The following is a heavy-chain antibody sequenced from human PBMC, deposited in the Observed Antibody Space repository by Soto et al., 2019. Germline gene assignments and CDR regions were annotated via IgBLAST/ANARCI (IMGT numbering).Heavy chain of an antibody. CDR1: GFSLSTTGEG. D-gene: IGHD2-21*02. V-gene: IGHV2-5*02. CDR3: VQSRCGGDCLQSYSSHSYYGLDV. J-gene: IGHJ6*02. CDR2: IYWDDDK. Sequence: QITLKESGPPLVKPTQTLTLTCTFSGFSLSTTGEGVGWIRQPPGKALEWLALIYWDDDKRYSPSLKSRLTITKDTSKHPAVLTMANLDPVDTATYYCVQSRCGGDCLQSYSSHSYYGLDVWGQGTTVTVSS.